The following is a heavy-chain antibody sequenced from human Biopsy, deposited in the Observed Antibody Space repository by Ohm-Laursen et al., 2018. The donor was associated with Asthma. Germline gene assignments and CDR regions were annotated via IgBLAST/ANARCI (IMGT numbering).Heavy chain of an antibody. V-gene: IGHV3-30*03. Sequence: SLRLSCAASGFTFSTYGMHWVRQAPGKGLEWVAVISYDGSNKYYGDSVKGRFTIARDNSKNTVYLQMNSLRAEDTAVYYCASYEVVTAILPMDVWGQGTTVTVSS. CDR1: GFTFSTYG. CDR2: ISYDGSNK. CDR3: ASYEVVTAILPMDV. J-gene: IGHJ6*02. D-gene: IGHD2-21*02.